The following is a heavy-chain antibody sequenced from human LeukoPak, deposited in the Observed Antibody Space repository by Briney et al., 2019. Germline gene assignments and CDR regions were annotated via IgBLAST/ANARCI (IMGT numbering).Heavy chain of an antibody. CDR1: GYTFTGYY. J-gene: IGHJ4*02. CDR3: AKGIRRYPEPSSWSCFDY. D-gene: IGHD6-13*01. CDR2: INPNSGGT. V-gene: IGHV1-2*02. Sequence: ASVKVSCKASGYTFTGYYMHWVRQAPGQGLEWMGWINPNSGGTNYAQKFQGRVTMTRDTSISTAYMELSRLRSDDTAVYYCAKGIRRYPEPSSWSCFDYWGQGTLVTVSS.